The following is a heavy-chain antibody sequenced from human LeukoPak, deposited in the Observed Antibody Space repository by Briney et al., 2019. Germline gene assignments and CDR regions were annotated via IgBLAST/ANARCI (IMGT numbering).Heavy chain of an antibody. CDR3: AGSLRKDLLGYCSGGSCYTPGEFDY. CDR1: GGSISSYY. D-gene: IGHD2-15*01. J-gene: IGHJ4*02. CDR2: IYYRGST. V-gene: IGHV4-59*01. Sequence: SETLSLTCTVSGGSISSYYWSWIRQPPGKGLEWIGYIYYRGSTNYNPSLKSRVTISVDTSKNQFSLKLSSVTAADTAVYYCAGSLRKDLLGYCSGGSCYTPGEFDYWGQGTLVTVSS.